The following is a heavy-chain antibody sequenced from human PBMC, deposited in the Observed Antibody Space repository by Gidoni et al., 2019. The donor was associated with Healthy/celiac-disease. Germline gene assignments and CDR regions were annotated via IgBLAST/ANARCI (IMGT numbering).Heavy chain of an antibody. Sequence: EVQLVESGGGLVQPGRSLRLSCAASGFTFADYAMHWVRQAPGKGLEWVSGISWNSGSIGYADSVKGRFTISRDNAKNSLYLQMNSLRAEDTALYYCAKDREGATGVGAFDIWGQGTMVTVSS. CDR3: AKDREGATGVGAFDI. CDR2: ISWNSGSI. D-gene: IGHD1-26*01. V-gene: IGHV3-9*01. J-gene: IGHJ3*02. CDR1: GFTFADYA.